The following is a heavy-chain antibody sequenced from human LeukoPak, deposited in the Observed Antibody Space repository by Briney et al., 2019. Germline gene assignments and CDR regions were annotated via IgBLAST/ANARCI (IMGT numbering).Heavy chain of an antibody. D-gene: IGHD3-22*01. CDR3: ARSTRGDSNGQGDDLDI. Sequence: GGSLRLSCAASGFTLSDHGMHWVRQAPGKGLEWVAVIWNDGSKKYYGDSVKGRFTISRDTSKNTLDLQMDSLRVEDTAVYYCARSTRGDSNGQGDDLDIWGQGTMVTVSS. V-gene: IGHV3-33*01. CDR2: IWNDGSKK. J-gene: IGHJ3*02. CDR1: GFTLSDHG.